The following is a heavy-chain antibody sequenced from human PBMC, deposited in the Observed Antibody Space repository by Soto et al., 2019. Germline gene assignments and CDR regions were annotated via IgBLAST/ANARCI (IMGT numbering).Heavy chain of an antibody. V-gene: IGHV1-69*13. CDR1: GGTFSSYA. D-gene: IGHD3-16*02. Sequence: EASVKVSCKASGGTFSSYAISWVRQAPGQGLEWMGGIIPIFGTANYAQKFQGRVTITADESTSTAYMELSSLRSEDTAVYYCARASYVWGSYRANWFDPWGQGTLVTVSS. CDR3: ARASYVWGSYRANWFDP. CDR2: IIPIFGTA. J-gene: IGHJ5*02.